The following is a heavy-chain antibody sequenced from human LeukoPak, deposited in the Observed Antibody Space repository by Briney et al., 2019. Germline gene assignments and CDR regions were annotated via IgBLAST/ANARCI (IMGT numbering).Heavy chain of an antibody. CDR1: GFTFSSYW. J-gene: IGHJ4*02. D-gene: IGHD2-15*01. V-gene: IGHV3-7*01. CDR2: IKQDGREK. CDR3: ATGFLRYCSGGSCLLVY. Sequence: GGSLRLSCAASGFTFSSYWMSWVRQAPGKGLEWVANIKQDGREKNYVDSVKGRFTISRDNAKTSLYLQMNSLRAEDTAVYYCATGFLRYCSGGSCLLVYWGQGTLVTVSS.